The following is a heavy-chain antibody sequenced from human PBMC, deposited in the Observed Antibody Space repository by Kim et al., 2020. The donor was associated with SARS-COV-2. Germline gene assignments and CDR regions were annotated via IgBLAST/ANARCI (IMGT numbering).Heavy chain of an antibody. CDR3: AKSVGGAAAFDY. CDR2: T. D-gene: IGHD6-13*01. J-gene: IGHJ4*02. V-gene: IGHV3-23*01. Sequence: THYADAVKGRFTIYRDNAKSTLFLEMNSLGAEDTAVYYCAKSVGGAAAFDYWGQGTQVTVSS.